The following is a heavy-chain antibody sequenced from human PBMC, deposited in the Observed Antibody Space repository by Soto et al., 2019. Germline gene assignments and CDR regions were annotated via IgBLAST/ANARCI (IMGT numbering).Heavy chain of an antibody. Sequence: PGGSLRLSCAASGFTFSSYEMNWVRQAPGKGLEWVSYISSSGSTIYYADSVKGRFTISRDNARNSLYLQMNSLRAEDTAVYYCAREDFYYDRGSVGAFDIWGQGTMVTVAS. CDR2: ISSSGSTI. J-gene: IGHJ3*02. V-gene: IGHV3-48*03. CDR1: GFTFSSYE. CDR3: AREDFYYDRGSVGAFDI. D-gene: IGHD3-22*01.